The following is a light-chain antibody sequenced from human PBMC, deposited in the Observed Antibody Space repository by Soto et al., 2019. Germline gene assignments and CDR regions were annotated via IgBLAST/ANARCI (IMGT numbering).Light chain of an antibody. CDR2: DTS. CDR1: TGAVTSGHY. V-gene: IGLV7-46*01. CDR3: LLSFGGAYV. J-gene: IGLJ1*01. Sequence: QAVVTQEPSLTVSPGGTVTLTCGSSTGAVTSGHYPYWFQQKPGQAPRTLIYDTSNKHSRTPARFSGSLLGGNAALTLSGAQPEDEAEYYCLLSFGGAYVFVTGTKVTVL.